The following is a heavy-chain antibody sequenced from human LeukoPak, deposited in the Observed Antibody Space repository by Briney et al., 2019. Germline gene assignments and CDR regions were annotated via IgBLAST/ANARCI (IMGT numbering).Heavy chain of an antibody. J-gene: IGHJ4*02. CDR1: GYTFTSYG. Sequence: ASVKVSCKASGYTFTSYGISWVRQAPGQGLEWMGWISAYNGNTNYAQKFQGRVTMTRDTSTSTVYMELSSLRSEDTAVYYCARESYYDSSGYIGNDYWGQGTLVTVSS. CDR3: ARESYYDSSGYIGNDY. CDR2: ISAYNGNT. V-gene: IGHV1-18*01. D-gene: IGHD3-22*01.